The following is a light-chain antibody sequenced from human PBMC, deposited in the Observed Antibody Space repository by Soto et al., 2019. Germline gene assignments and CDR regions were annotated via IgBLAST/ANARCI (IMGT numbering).Light chain of an antibody. CDR1: SSDVGDNNY. Sequence: QSALTQLPSAAGSPGQSGTISCTGTSSDVGDNNYVSWYHQHPGKAPKLIIYEVNKRPSGVPDRFSGSKSGNTASLTVSGLQAEDEADYYCSSFAGNNNFVFGGGTKLNVL. V-gene: IGLV2-8*01. CDR2: EVN. CDR3: SSFAGNNNFV. J-gene: IGLJ2*01.